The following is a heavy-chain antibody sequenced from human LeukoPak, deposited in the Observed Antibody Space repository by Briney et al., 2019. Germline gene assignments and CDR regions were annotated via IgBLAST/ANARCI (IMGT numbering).Heavy chain of an antibody. Sequence: ASVKVSCKVSGYTLTELSMHWVRQAPGKGLEWMGGFDPEDGETIYAQKFQGRVTMTEDTSTDTAYMELSSLRSEDTAVYYRATLGYDILTGYYPNWFDPWGQGTLVTVSS. CDR2: FDPEDGET. D-gene: IGHD3-9*01. CDR3: ATLGYDILTGYYPNWFDP. V-gene: IGHV1-24*01. CDR1: GYTLTELS. J-gene: IGHJ5*02.